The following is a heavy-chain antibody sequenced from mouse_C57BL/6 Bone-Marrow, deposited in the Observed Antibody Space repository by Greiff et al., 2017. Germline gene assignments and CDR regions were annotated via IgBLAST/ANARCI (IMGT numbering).Heavy chain of an antibody. CDR2: IDPANGNT. V-gene: IGHV14-3*01. CDR3: AKGFAY. Sequence: EVKLQESVAELVRPGASVKLSCTASGFNIKNTYMHGVKQRPEQGLEWLGRIDPANGNTKYAPKFQGKANITADTSSNTAYLQLSSLTSEDTAIYYCAKGFAYWGQGTLVTVSA. CDR1: GFNIKNTY. D-gene: IGHD3-3*01. J-gene: IGHJ3*01.